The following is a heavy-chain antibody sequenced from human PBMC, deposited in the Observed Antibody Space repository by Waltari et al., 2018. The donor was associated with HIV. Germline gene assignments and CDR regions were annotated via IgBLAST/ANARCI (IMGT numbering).Heavy chain of an antibody. V-gene: IGHV3-53*01. Sequence: EVQLVESGGGLIQPGGSLRLPCAASGFTVSSNYIHWVRRAPGTGLDGVSDGYGGVSTYYADSVKGRFTIARDNSRNTLYLQMNSLRAEDTAVYYCAKASGIVNGANSRYWYFDLWGRGTLVTVSA. CDR3: AKASGIVNGANSRYWYFDL. CDR2: GYGGVST. D-gene: IGHD4-17*01. CDR1: GFTVSSNY. J-gene: IGHJ2*01.